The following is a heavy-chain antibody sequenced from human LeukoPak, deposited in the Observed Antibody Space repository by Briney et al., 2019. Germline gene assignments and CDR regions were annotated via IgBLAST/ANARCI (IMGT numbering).Heavy chain of an antibody. J-gene: IGHJ4*02. Sequence: GASAKVSCKASGYTFTSYDINWVRQATGQGPEWMGWMNPNSANTGYAQKFQGRVTMTRNTSISTAYMELSSLRSEDTAVYYCARRYSGSGSPLSYWGQGTLVTVSS. D-gene: IGHD3-10*01. CDR3: ARRYSGSGSPLSY. V-gene: IGHV1-8*01. CDR2: MNPNSANT. CDR1: GYTFTSYD.